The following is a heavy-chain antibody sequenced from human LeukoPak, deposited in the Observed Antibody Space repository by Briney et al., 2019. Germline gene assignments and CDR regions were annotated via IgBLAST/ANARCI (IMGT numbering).Heavy chain of an antibody. J-gene: IGHJ4*02. Sequence: GGSLRLSCAASGFSFSSFWMRWVRQAPGKGLEWVAHIKQDGSEKSYVESVRGRFTISRDNAKKSLYLQMNSLRVEDTAVYYCARDGPLSGYYYDYWGQGTRVTVSS. CDR3: ARDGPLSGYYYDY. V-gene: IGHV3-7*01. CDR1: GFSFSSFW. CDR2: IKQDGSEK. D-gene: IGHD3-22*01.